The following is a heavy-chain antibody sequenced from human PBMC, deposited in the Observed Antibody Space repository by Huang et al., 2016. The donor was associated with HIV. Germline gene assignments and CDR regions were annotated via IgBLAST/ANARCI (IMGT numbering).Heavy chain of an antibody. Sequence: EVQLVESGGNLIQTGGSLRLACAASGFRFDNSAMYWVRQAAGKGREWVASISWNSANIAYGDSVKGRFTISRDNARNSLYLQMNSLRPDDTALYYCVKGDIVGTANFFDYWGQGTQVSVSS. CDR2: ISWNSANI. J-gene: IGHJ4*02. V-gene: IGHV3-9*01. D-gene: IGHD1-26*01. CDR1: GFRFDNSA. CDR3: VKGDIVGTANFFDY.